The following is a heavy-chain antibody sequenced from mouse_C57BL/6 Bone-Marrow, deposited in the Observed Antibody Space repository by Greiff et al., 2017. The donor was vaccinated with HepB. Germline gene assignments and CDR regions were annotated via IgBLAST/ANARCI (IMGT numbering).Heavy chain of an antibody. V-gene: IGHV1-19*01. CDR3: ARSGSSGYTDY. Sequence: VQLQQSGPVLVKPGASVKMSCKASGYTFTDYYMNWVKQSHGKSLEWIGVINPYNGGTSYNQKFKGKATLTVDKSSSTAYMELNSLTSEDSAVYYCARSGSSGYTDYWGQGTTLTVSS. CDR1: GYTFTDYY. CDR2: INPYNGGT. D-gene: IGHD3-2*02. J-gene: IGHJ2*01.